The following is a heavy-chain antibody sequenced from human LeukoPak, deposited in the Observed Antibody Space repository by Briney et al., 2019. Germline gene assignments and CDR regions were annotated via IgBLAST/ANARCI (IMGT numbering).Heavy chain of an antibody. D-gene: IGHD3-10*01. Sequence: SXSGYYWSWIPQPPXKGLEWIGEINHSGSTNYNPSLKSRVTISVDTSKNQFSLKLSSVTAADTAVYYCARGRLFYGSGSNGPQPRAPEAFDIWGQGTMVTVSS. V-gene: IGHV4-34*01. CDR2: INHSGST. CDR3: ARGRLFYGSGSNGPQPRAPEAFDI. CDR1: SXSGYY. J-gene: IGHJ3*02.